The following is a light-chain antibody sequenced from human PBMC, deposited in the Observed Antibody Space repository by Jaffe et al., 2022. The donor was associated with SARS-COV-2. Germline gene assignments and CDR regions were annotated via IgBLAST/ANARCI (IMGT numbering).Light chain of an antibody. CDR3: QQSYSTPYT. J-gene: IGKJ2*01. Sequence: DIQMTQSPSSLSASVGDRVTITCRASQSISIYLNWYQQKPGKAPKLLIYAASSLQSGVPSGFSGSGSGTDFALTISSLQPEDFATYYCQQSYSTPYTFGQGTKLEIK. CDR1: QSISIY. V-gene: IGKV1-39*01. CDR2: AAS.